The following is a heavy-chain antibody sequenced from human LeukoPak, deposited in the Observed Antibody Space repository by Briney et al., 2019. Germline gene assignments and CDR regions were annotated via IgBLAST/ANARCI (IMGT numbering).Heavy chain of an antibody. CDR3: ARGTTALMDV. Sequence: GGSLRLSCAASGLSFSNYAMYWVRQAPGKGLEWVSSISSGTSFIYYADSVKGRFTISRDNAKNSLYLQMNSLRAEDTAVYYCARGTTALMDVWGKGTTVTVSS. D-gene: IGHD2-21*02. CDR1: GLSFSNYA. CDR2: ISSGTSFI. J-gene: IGHJ6*03. V-gene: IGHV3-21*01.